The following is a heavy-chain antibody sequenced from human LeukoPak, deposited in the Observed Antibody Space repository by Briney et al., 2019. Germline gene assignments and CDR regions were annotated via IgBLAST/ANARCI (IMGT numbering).Heavy chain of an antibody. CDR1: GDSISSGTFY. Sequence: SETLSLTCTVSGDSISSGTFYWSWIRQSAGKGLEWIGRIYSSGSTNYNPSLKSRATISADTSKNQFSLKLTSVTAADTAVYYCARRTTVTPSPYYYYYYYMDVWGKGTTVTVSS. J-gene: IGHJ6*03. D-gene: IGHD4-11*01. V-gene: IGHV4-61*02. CDR3: ARRTTVTPSPYYYYYYYMDV. CDR2: IYSSGST.